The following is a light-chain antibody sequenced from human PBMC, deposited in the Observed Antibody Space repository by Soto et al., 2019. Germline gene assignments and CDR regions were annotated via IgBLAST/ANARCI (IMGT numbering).Light chain of an antibody. CDR1: QGITDY. CDR2: AAS. Sequence: DIQMPPSPSSLSASVGASVPITCRASQGITDYLAWYQKKPWQVPNILIYAASTLQSGVPSRFSGSGSGTDFNLTISSLQTEDCATYYGQQRYSTTPTFGQGTQVEIK. CDR3: QQRYSTTPT. V-gene: IGKV1-39*01. J-gene: IGKJ1*01.